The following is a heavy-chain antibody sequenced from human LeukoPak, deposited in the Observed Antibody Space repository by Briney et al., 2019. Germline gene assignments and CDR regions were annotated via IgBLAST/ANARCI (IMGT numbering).Heavy chain of an antibody. J-gene: IGHJ5*02. CDR2: IYYSGST. CDR3: ARWIVVVPAAVNWFDP. D-gene: IGHD2-2*01. V-gene: IGHV4-39*07. Sequence: PSETLSLTCTVSGGSISSSSYYWGWLRQPPGKGLEWLGSIYYSGSTYYNPSLKSRVTISVDTSKNQFSLKLSSVTAADTAVYYCARWIVVVPAAVNWFDPWGQGTLVTVSS. CDR1: GGSISSSSYY.